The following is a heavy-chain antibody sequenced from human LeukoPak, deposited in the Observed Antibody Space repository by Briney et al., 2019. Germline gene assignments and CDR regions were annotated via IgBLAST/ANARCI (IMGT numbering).Heavy chain of an antibody. CDR3: ARDLHYYDSSGYYYGY. Sequence: GASVKVSCKASGYTFTSYGISWVRQAPGQGLEWMGWISAYNGNTNYAQKLQGRVTMTTDTSTSTAYMELGSLRSDDTAVYYCARDLHYYDSSGYYYGYWGQGTLVTVSS. CDR2: ISAYNGNT. V-gene: IGHV1-18*01. CDR1: GYTFTSYG. J-gene: IGHJ4*02. D-gene: IGHD3-22*01.